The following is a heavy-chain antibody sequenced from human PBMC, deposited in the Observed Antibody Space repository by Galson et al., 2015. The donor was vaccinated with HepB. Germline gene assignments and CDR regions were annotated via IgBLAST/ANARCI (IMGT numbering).Heavy chain of an antibody. D-gene: IGHD6-6*01. CDR2: IKSDGSST. Sequence: SLRLSCAASGFTFSSYWMHWVRQAPGKGLVWISRIKSDGSSTSYADSVKGRFTISRDNAKKTLYLQMNSLRAEDTAVYYCARGDSSSSYYYYMDVWGKGTTVTVSS. CDR3: ARGDSSSSYYYYMDV. V-gene: IGHV3-74*01. CDR1: GFTFSSYW. J-gene: IGHJ6*03.